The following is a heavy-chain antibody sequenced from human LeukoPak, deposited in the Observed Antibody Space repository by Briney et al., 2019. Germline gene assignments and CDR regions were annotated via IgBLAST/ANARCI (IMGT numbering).Heavy chain of an antibody. CDR1: RFTFSSYG. CDR2: IWYDGSNK. D-gene: IGHD3-10*01. CDR3: ARDNWFGEPRDFFVY. J-gene: IGHJ4*02. Sequence: GGPLRLPCAASRFTFSSYGMHWARQAPGKGLEWVADIWYDGSNKYYADSVKGRFTISRDNSKNTLYLQMNSLRAEDTAVYYCARDNWFGEPRDFFVYWGQGTLVTVSS. V-gene: IGHV3-33*01.